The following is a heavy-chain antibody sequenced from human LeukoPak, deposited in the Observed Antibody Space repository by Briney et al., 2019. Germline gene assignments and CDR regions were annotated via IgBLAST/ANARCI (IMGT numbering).Heavy chain of an antibody. Sequence: GGSLRLSCAASGFTFSSYSMNWVRQAPGKGLEWVSSISSSSSYIYYADSVKGRFTISRDNAKNSLYLQMNSLRAEDTAVCYCATVEGGRWYGYWGQGTLVTVSS. V-gene: IGHV3-21*01. CDR2: ISSSSSYI. D-gene: IGHD4-23*01. CDR3: ATVEGGRWYGY. CDR1: GFTFSSYS. J-gene: IGHJ4*02.